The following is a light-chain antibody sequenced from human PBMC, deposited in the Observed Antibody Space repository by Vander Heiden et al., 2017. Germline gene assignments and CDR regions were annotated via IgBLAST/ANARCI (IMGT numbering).Light chain of an antibody. CDR2: GNT. J-gene: IGLJ2*01. CDR3: QSYDSSLSGVV. Sequence: QSVLTQPPPVSGAPGQRLTISCTGSTSAIGAGYDVHWYQQLPGTAPRLLIYGNTNRPSGVPDRFSGSKSGTSASLAITGLQAEDEADYYCQSYDSSLSGVVFGGGTKLTVL. CDR1: TSAIGAGYD. V-gene: IGLV1-40*01.